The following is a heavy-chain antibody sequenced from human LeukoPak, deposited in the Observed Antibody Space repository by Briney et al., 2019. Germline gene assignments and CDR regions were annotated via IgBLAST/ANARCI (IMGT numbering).Heavy chain of an antibody. J-gene: IGHJ4*02. CDR1: GFTFTSHW. CDR2: IMEDGSEK. CDR3: VRDKVGGSNDF. D-gene: IGHD2-15*01. Sequence: PGGSLRLSCGASGFTFTSHWMSWVRQAPGKGLEWVANIMEDGSEKKYVDSVKGRFTISRDNTKNSVYLQMSGLRAEDTAIYYCVRDKVGGSNDFWGQGTLVTASS. V-gene: IGHV3-7*01.